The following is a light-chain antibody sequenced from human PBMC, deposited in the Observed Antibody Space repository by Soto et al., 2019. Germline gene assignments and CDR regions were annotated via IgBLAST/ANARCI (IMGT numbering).Light chain of an antibody. Sequence: EIVLTQSPVTLSLSPGERATLSCRASQSVSSDSLAWYQQKPGQAPRLLIYGASTRATGIPDRFSGSGSGTDFTLTISRLEPADFALYYCQQYDTSVWAYTFAKGTKVDIK. CDR1: QSVSSDS. J-gene: IGKJ2*01. CDR3: QQYDTSVWAYT. V-gene: IGKV3-20*01. CDR2: GAS.